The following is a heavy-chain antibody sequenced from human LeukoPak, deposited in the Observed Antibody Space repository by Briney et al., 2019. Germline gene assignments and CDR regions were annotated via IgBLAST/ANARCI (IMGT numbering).Heavy chain of an antibody. V-gene: IGHV3-33*08. J-gene: IGHJ6*02. CDR2: LGGDGGER. Sequence: TGGSPRLSCAGSGFTFNSYVMHWGRQAPGKGPGWGAPLGGDGGERYYGESVKGRFTISRDNSKNTLYLQMNSLRAEDTAVYYCARDRDPSSIAARWYYYYGMDVWGQGTTVTVSS. CDR1: GFTFNSYV. CDR3: ARDRDPSSIAARWYYYYGMDV. D-gene: IGHD6-6*01.